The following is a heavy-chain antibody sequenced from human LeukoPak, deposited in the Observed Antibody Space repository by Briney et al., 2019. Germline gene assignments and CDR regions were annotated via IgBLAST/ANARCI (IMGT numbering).Heavy chain of an antibody. J-gene: IGHJ5*02. CDR3: ASQAWTAWFDP. Sequence: SETLSLTCAVYGGSFSGYYWSWLRQPPGKGLEWIGEINHSGSTNYNPSLKSRVTISVDTSKNHFSLELSSVTAADTAVYYCASQAWTAWFDPWGQGTLVTVSS. CDR1: GGSFSGYY. D-gene: IGHD3/OR15-3a*01. CDR2: INHSGST. V-gene: IGHV4-34*01.